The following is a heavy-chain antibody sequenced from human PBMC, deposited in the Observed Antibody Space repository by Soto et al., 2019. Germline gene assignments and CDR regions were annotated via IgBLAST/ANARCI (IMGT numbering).Heavy chain of an antibody. CDR3: ARSDIVVVVAAGGAFDI. J-gene: IGHJ3*02. Sequence: EVQLVQSGAEVKKPGESLKISCKGSGYSFTSYWIGWVRQMPGKGLEWMGIIYPGDSDTRYSPSFQGQVTISADKSISTAYPQWSSLKASDTAMYYCARSDIVVVVAAGGAFDIWGQGTMVTVSS. V-gene: IGHV5-51*01. CDR2: IYPGDSDT. CDR1: GYSFTSYW. D-gene: IGHD2-15*01.